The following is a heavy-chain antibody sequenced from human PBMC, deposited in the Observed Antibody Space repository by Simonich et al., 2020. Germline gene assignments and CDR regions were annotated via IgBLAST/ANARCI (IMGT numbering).Heavy chain of an antibody. V-gene: IGHV1-69*06. CDR3: ARGGLADRRIVYYYYMDV. J-gene: IGHJ6*03. Sequence: QVQLVQSGAEVKKPGSSVKVSCKASGGTFSSYAISWVRQAPGQGLEWRGGISPIHSKANSAQRFQGRVTITADKSTSTAYMELSSLRSEDTAVYYCARGGLADRRIVYYYYMDVWGKGTTVTVSS. D-gene: IGHD2-15*01. CDR1: GGTFSSYA. CDR2: ISPIHSKA.